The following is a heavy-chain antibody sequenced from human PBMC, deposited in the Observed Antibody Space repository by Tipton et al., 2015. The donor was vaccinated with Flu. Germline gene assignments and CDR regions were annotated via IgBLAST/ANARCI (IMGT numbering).Heavy chain of an antibody. V-gene: IGHV4-39*06. CDR3: ARDQGSGSYYDY. J-gene: IGHJ4*02. Sequence: LRLSCPVSGGSIVSSSYYWGWIRQPPGKGLVWIGSIYYSGSTYYNPSLKSRVTISVDTSKNQFTLKLSSVTAADTAVYYCARDQGSGSYYDYWGQGTLVTVSS. D-gene: IGHD3-10*01. CDR2: IYYSGST. CDR1: GGSIVSSSYY.